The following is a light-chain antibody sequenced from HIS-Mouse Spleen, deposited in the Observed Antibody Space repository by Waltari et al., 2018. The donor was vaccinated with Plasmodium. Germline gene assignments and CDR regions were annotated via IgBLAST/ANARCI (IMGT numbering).Light chain of an antibody. CDR2: LNSDGSH. J-gene: IGLJ2*01. CDR1: SGHSSYA. CDR3: QTWGTGIQV. Sequence: QLVLTQSPSAPASLGASVKLTCTLSSGHSSYAIARHRQQQEQGPRYLMKLNSDGSHSKGDGIPDRFSGSSSGAERYLTISSLQSEDEADYYCQTWGTGIQVFGGGTKLTVL. V-gene: IGLV4-69*01.